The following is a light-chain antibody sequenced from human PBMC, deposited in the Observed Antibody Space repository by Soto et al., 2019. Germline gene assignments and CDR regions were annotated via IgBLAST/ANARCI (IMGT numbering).Light chain of an antibody. V-gene: IGKV3-11*01. CDR2: DAS. CDR1: QSVSSY. Sequence: EIVLTQSPGTLSLFPGERATLSCRASQSVSSYLAWYQQKPGQAPRLLIYDASNRATGIPARFSGSGSGTDFTLTISSLEPEDFAVYYCQQRSNWPLTFGGGTKVEIK. J-gene: IGKJ4*01. CDR3: QQRSNWPLT.